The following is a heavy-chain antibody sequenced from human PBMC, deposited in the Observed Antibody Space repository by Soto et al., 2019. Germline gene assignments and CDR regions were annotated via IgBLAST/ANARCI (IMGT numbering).Heavy chain of an antibody. Sequence: QVQLQESGPGLVKPSQTLSLTCTVSGGSISSGGYYWSWIRQHPGKGLEWIGYIYYSGSTYYNPSIKSRVTISVDTSKNQFSLKLSSVTAADTAVYYCARDGSPSSFPGTSPLKSTYYSYYGMDVWGQGTTVTVSS. CDR3: ARDGSPSSFPGTSPLKSTYYSYYGMDV. D-gene: IGHD1-1*01. V-gene: IGHV4-31*03. J-gene: IGHJ6*02. CDR1: GGSISSGGYY. CDR2: IYYSGST.